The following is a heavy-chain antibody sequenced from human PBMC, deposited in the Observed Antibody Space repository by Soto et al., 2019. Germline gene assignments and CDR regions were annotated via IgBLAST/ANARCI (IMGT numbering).Heavy chain of an antibody. CDR2: LYSGGYT. D-gene: IGHD5-12*01. Sequence: GGSLRLSCATSGFTVSSNYMSWVRQAPGKGLEWVSVLYSGGYTYYADSVKGRFTISRDNSKNTLYLQMNSLRAEDTAVYYCARGPGWLQHYYFDYWGQGTLVTVSS. CDR1: GFTVSSNY. J-gene: IGHJ4*02. CDR3: ARGPGWLQHYYFDY. V-gene: IGHV3-53*01.